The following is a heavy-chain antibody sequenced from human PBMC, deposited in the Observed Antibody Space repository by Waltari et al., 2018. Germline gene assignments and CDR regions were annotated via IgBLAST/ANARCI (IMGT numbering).Heavy chain of an antibody. J-gene: IGHJ1*01. CDR2: MQDLGST. CDR3: GRIAFVDDGGYFQY. V-gene: IGHV4-39*01. D-gene: IGHD1-1*01. Sequence: QLQLQESGPGLVRPSETLSLTCTVSGGSITTNYNWAWIRQPPGKGLELMGNMQDLGSTFSNPSSSSRVTLSVDTSKNQFALTHTSVDAADSAVYFCGRIAFVDDGGYFQYGGQGTLFTASS. CDR1: GGSITTNYN.